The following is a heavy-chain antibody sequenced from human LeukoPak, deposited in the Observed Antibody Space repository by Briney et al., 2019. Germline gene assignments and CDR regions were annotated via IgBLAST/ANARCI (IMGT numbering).Heavy chain of an antibody. CDR1: GFTVSSNY. V-gene: IGHV3-53*01. J-gene: IGHJ6*02. Sequence: GGSLRLSCAASGFTVSSNYMSWVRQAPGKGLEWVSVIYSGGSTYYADSVKGRFTISRDNSKNTLYLQMNSLRAEDTAVYYCVRASSIGYYYYGMDVWGQGTTVIVSS. CDR2: IYSGGST. D-gene: IGHD6-13*01. CDR3: VRASSIGYYYYGMDV.